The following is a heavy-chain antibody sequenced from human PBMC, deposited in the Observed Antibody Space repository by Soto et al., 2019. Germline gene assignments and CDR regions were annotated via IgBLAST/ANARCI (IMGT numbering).Heavy chain of an antibody. V-gene: IGHV6-1*01. CDR3: AKGDNLGPKTGYAFDP. J-gene: IGHJ5*02. D-gene: IGHD5-12*01. CDR1: GDSVSSNTAS. CDR2: TYFRSKWYN. Sequence: SQTLSLTCVISGDSVSSNTASWNWIRQSPSRGLEWLGRTYFRSKWYNDHAVSVKSRIIINPDTSNNQFSLQLNSVTPEDTAVYFCAKGDNLGPKTGYAFDPWGQGIMVTVSS.